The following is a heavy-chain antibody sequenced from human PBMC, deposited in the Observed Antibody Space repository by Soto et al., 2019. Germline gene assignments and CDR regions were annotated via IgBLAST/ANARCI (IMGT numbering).Heavy chain of an antibody. CDR2: IDGSGGIT. J-gene: IGHJ5*02. CDR1: GFTFGTTD. Sequence: GSLRLSCAASGFTFGTTDMSWVRQAPGEGLEWVSTIDGSGGITYYADSVKGRFTISRDNSRKTVYLQMNSLRGDDTALYYCVKNSGWFNTWGQGALVTVSS. CDR3: VKNSGWFNT. D-gene: IGHD3-10*01. V-gene: IGHV3-23*01.